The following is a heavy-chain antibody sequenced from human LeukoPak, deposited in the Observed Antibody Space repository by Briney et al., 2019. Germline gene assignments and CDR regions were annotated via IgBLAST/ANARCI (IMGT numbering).Heavy chain of an antibody. CDR1: GYTFTSYD. J-gene: IGHJ3*02. V-gene: IGHV1-46*01. CDR3: ARYGFSSSWQGGWHAFDI. Sequence: ASVKVSCKASGYTFTSYDINWVRQAPGQGLEWMGLINPTVGDTIYAQKFQGRVTMTRDMSTSTEYMELSSLRSDDTAVYYCARYGFSSSWQGGWHAFDIWGQGTMVTVSS. CDR2: INPTVGDT. D-gene: IGHD6-13*01.